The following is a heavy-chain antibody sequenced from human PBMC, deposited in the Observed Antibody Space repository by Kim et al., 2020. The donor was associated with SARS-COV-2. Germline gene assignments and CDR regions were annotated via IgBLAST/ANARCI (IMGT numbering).Heavy chain of an antibody. D-gene: IGHD6-19*01. J-gene: IGHJ1*01. CDR3: AREGGAVDGTVLPFQH. V-gene: IGHV3-21*01. Sequence: GGSLRLSCADSGFSFSSYNMNWVRQAPGKGLEWVSSISSSSSYIYYADSVKGRFTISRDNAKNSLYLQMNSLRAEDTAVYYCAREGGAVDGTVLPFQHWGQGTLVTVSS. CDR1: GFSFSSYN. CDR2: ISSSSSYI.